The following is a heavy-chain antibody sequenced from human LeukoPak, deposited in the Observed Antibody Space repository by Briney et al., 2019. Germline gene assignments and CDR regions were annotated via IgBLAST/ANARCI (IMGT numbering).Heavy chain of an antibody. CDR3: ARESWHLRTNYYYGMDV. CDR2: IYSSGST. J-gene: IGHJ6*02. CDR1: GGSFSGYY. Sequence: SETLSLTCAVYGGSFSGYYWSWIRQPAGKGLEWIGRIYSSGSTNYNPSLKSRVTILVDTFKNQFSLKLSSVTAADTAVYYCARESWHLRTNYYYGMDVWGQGTTVTVSS. D-gene: IGHD1-14*01. V-gene: IGHV4-4*07.